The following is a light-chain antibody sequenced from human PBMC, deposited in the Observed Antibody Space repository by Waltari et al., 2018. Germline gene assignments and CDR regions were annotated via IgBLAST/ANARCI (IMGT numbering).Light chain of an antibody. CDR1: QSISRF. V-gene: IGKV3-20*01. CDR3: QKYGTLPAT. J-gene: IGKJ1*01. CDR2: DAS. Sequence: DIFLTQSPGTLSLSPGDGATLSCRASQSISRFLAWYQQKPGQAPRLLIYDASTRATCSPDRFSGSGSGTDFSLTISRLEPEDFAVYYCQKYGTLPATFGQGTKVEIK.